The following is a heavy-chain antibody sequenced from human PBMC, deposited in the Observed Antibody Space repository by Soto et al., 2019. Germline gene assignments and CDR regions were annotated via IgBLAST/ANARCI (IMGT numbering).Heavy chain of an antibody. CDR3: ARDVDADFRTDFDY. D-gene: IGHD4-17*01. CDR2: IKSKTDGGTT. V-gene: IGHV3-15*07. J-gene: IGHJ4*02. CDR1: GFTFTNAW. Sequence: GSLRLSCAASGFTFTNAWMNWVRQAPGKGLEWVGRIKSKTDGGTTDYAAPVKGRFTISRDNAENSVYLEMDSLRAEDTALYYCARDVDADFRTDFDYWGRGTLVTVSS.